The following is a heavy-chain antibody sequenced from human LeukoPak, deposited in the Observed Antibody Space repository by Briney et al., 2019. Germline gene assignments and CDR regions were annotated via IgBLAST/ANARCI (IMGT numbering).Heavy chain of an antibody. CDR2: ISTNGGGT. D-gene: IGHD2-15*01. CDR3: ARYCSGVSCYSGYDY. J-gene: IGHJ4*02. CDR1: GFTFSTYA. Sequence: GGSLRLSCAASGFTFSTYAMHWVRQTPGKGLEHVSAISTNGGGTYYANSVKGRFTISRDNSKNTLYLQMDSLRAEDMAVYYCARYCSGVSCYSGYDYWGQGTLVTVSS. V-gene: IGHV3-64*01.